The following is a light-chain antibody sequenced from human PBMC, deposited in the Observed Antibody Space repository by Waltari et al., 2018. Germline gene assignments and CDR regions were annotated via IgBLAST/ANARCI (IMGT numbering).Light chain of an antibody. Sequence: SYELTQPPSVSVSPGQTARITCSGDALPKQYAYWYQQKPGQAPVRVIYKDGESPSGSPERFSGAISETTVTLTISGVQAEDEADYYCQSADSSRTSRVFGGGTKLTVL. J-gene: IGLJ3*02. CDR3: QSADSSRTSRV. V-gene: IGLV3-25*03. CDR1: ALPKQY. CDR2: KDG.